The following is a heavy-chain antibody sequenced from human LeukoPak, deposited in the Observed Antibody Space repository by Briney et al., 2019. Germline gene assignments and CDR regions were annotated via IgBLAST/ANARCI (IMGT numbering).Heavy chain of an antibody. Sequence: SQTLSLTCTVSGSSISSGDYYWSWIRQPPGKGLEWIGYIYYSGSTYYNPSLKSRVTISVDTSKNQFSLKLSSVTAADTAVYYCARVLTVNWFDPWGQGTLVTVSS. CDR2: IYYSGST. V-gene: IGHV4-30-4*08. J-gene: IGHJ5*02. CDR1: GSSISSGDYY. CDR3: ARVLTVNWFDP. D-gene: IGHD3-9*01.